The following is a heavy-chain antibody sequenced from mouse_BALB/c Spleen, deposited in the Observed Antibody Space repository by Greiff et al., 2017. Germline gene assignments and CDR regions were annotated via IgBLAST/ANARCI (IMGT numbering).Heavy chain of an antibody. CDR1: GYAFTSYN. V-gene: IGHV1S135*01. J-gene: IGHJ3*01. CDR3: ARILGYDWTWFAY. CDR2: IDPYNGGT. D-gene: IGHD2-2*01. Sequence: EVKLVESGPELVKPGASVKVSCKASGYAFTSYNMYWVKQSHGKSLEWIGYIDPYNGGTSYNQKFKGKATLTVDKSSSTAYMHLNSLTSEDSAVYYCARILGYDWTWFAYWGQGTLVTVSA.